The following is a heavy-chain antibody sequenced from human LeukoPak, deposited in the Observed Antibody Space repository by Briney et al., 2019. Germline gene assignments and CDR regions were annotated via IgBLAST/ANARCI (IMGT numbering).Heavy chain of an antibody. CDR1: GYTFPSYG. CDR3: ARVPAAAGFYCDY. V-gene: IGHV1-18*01. Sequence: GAAVKVSCQASGYTFPSYGSSWVRQAPGQGLEWMGWSSAYNGNTNYARKLPGRATMTTDTSTSTAYMELSSLRSDDTAVYYCARVPAAAGFYCDYWGQETLVTVSS. D-gene: IGHD2-2*01. J-gene: IGHJ4*02. CDR2: SSAYNGNT.